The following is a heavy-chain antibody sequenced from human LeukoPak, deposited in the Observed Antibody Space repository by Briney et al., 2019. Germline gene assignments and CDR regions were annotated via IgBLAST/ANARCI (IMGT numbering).Heavy chain of an antibody. D-gene: IGHD1-26*01. V-gene: IGHV1-18*01. CDR1: GYTFTSYV. Sequence: ASVKVSCKASGYTFTSYVISWVGQAPGQGLEWMGWISAYNGNTNYAQKLQGRVTMTTDTSTSTAYMELRSLRSDDTAVYYCARDPWELRGIAPFDYWGQGTLVTVSS. CDR2: ISAYNGNT. J-gene: IGHJ4*02. CDR3: ARDPWELRGIAPFDY.